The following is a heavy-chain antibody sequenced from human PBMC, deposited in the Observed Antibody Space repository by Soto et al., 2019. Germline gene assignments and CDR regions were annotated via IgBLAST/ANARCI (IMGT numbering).Heavy chain of an antibody. D-gene: IGHD4-17*01. J-gene: IGHJ6*03. CDR2: IYWDDDK. V-gene: IGHV2-5*02. CDR3: AHHMTTVTGGERDYYYMDV. Sequence: QITLKESGAPLVKPTQTLTLTCTFSGFSLSTSGVGVGWIRQPPGKALEWLALIYWDDDKRYSPSLKSRLTITKDTSKNQVVLTMTNMDPVDTATYYCAHHMTTVTGGERDYYYMDVWGKGTTVTVSS. CDR1: GFSLSTSGVG.